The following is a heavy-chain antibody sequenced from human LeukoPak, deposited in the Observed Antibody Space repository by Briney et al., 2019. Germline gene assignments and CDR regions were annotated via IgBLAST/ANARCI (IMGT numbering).Heavy chain of an antibody. J-gene: IGHJ4*02. Sequence: ASVKVSCKSSGYTFTGYYMHWVRQAPGQGLEWMGWINPNSGGTNYAQKFQGRVTMTRDTSISTAYMELSRLRSDGTAGYYCARDSGERGSGSYLIAYWGQGTLVTVSS. CDR3: ARDSGERGSGSYLIAY. V-gene: IGHV1-2*02. D-gene: IGHD3-10*01. CDR1: GYTFTGYY. CDR2: INPNSGGT.